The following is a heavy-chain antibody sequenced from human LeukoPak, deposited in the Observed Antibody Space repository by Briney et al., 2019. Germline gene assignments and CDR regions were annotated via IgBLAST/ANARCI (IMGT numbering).Heavy chain of an antibody. V-gene: IGHV3-23*01. CDR1: GFTFTSYA. CDR2: ISGSGNNR. Sequence: GGSLRLSCAASGFTFTSYAMSWVRLAPGKGLEWVSTISGSGNNRYYADSMKGRFTISRDNSRNTLYLQMNSLRAEDTAVYYCANLNMYSSSSFDYWGQGTLVTVSS. D-gene: IGHD6-13*01. J-gene: IGHJ4*02. CDR3: ANLNMYSSSSFDY.